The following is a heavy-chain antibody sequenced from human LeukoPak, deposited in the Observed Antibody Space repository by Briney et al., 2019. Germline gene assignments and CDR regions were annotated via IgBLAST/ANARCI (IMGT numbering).Heavy chain of an antibody. CDR1: GFTFSSYS. Sequence: GGSLRLSCAASGFTFSSYSMNWFRQAPGKGLEWVSSISSSSSYIYYADSVKGRFTISRDNAKNSLYLQMKSLRAEDTAVYYCARGGYCGGDCPSYFDYWGQGTLVTVSS. CDR3: ARGGYCGGDCPSYFDY. CDR2: ISSSSSYI. D-gene: IGHD2-21*02. V-gene: IGHV3-21*01. J-gene: IGHJ4*02.